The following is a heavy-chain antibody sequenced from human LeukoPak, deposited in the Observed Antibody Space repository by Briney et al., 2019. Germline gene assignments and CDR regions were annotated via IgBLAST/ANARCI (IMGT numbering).Heavy chain of an antibody. Sequence: GGSLRLSCAASGFTFSSYEMNWVRQAPGKGLEWVSYISSSGSTIYYADSVKDRFTISRDNANNSLYLKMNRLRAEDTAVYYCARCDVLRYFDWSRPFDYWGQGTLVTVSS. V-gene: IGHV3-48*03. J-gene: IGHJ4*02. CDR2: ISSSGSTI. CDR3: ARCDVLRYFDWSRPFDY. D-gene: IGHD3-9*01. CDR1: GFTFSSYE.